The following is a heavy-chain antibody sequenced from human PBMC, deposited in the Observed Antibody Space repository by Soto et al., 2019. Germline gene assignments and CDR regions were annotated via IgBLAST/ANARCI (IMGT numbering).Heavy chain of an antibody. CDR1: GGTFSSYA. CDR3: ARDRPDYYDSSALGVWFDP. Sequence: SVKVSCKASGGTFSSYAISWVRQAPGQGLEWMGGIIPIFGTANYAQKFQGRVTITADESTSTAYMEQSSLRSEDTAVYYCARDRPDYYDSSALGVWFDPWGQGTLVTVSS. D-gene: IGHD3-22*01. CDR2: IIPIFGTA. J-gene: IGHJ5*02. V-gene: IGHV1-69*13.